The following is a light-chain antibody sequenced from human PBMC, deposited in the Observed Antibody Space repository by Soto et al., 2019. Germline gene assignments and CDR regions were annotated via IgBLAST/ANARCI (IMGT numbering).Light chain of an antibody. V-gene: IGKV3-20*01. CDR3: QHYGSQPRT. Sequence: EVVLTQSPGTLSLSPGERATLSCRASQSIFSTYLAWYQQKPGQAPRLLIYGASSSATGIPDRFSGSGSGTDFTRIIGRLEPEGFAVDYWQHYGSQPRTFSKGTRLVIK. CDR2: GAS. CDR1: QSIFSTY. J-gene: IGKJ2*01.